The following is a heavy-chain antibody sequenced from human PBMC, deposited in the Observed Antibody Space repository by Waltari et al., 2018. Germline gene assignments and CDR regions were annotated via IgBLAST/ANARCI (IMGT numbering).Heavy chain of an antibody. CDR3: ARAVAGKFDY. CDR1: GFTFSSYS. V-gene: IGHV3-21*01. Sequence: EVQLVESGGGLVKPGGSLRLSCAASGFTFSSYSMNWVRQDPGKGLEWVSSISSSSSYIYYADSVKGRFTISRDNAKNSLYLQMNSLRAEDTAVYYCARAVAGKFDYWGQGTLVTVSS. D-gene: IGHD6-19*01. CDR2: ISSSSSYI. J-gene: IGHJ4*02.